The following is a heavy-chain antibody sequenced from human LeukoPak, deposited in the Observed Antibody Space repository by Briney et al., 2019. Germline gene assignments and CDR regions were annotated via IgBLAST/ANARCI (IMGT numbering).Heavy chain of an antibody. D-gene: IGHD3-10*01. CDR1: GFTVSSDY. CDR2: IDATGST. V-gene: IGHV3-53*01. CDR3: ARGASGSRPND. Sequence: PGGSLRLSCAASGFTVSSDYMTWVRQAPGKGLEWVSSIDATGSTNYADSVRGRFTLSRDNSKNTLYLRMSGLRAEDTAVYYCARGASGSRPNDWGQGTLVTVTS. J-gene: IGHJ4*02.